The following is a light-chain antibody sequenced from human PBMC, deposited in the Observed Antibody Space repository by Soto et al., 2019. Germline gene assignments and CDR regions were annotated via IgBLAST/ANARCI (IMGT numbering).Light chain of an antibody. CDR1: QTISAN. CDR3: QHYNSYSEA. V-gene: IGKV3-15*01. Sequence: IVMTQSPATLSVSPGERATLSCRASQTISANLAWYQQRPGQAPRLLIYGASTRATGIPARFSGSGSGTEFTLTISSLQPDDFATYYCQHYNSYSEAFGQGTKVELK. CDR2: GAS. J-gene: IGKJ1*01.